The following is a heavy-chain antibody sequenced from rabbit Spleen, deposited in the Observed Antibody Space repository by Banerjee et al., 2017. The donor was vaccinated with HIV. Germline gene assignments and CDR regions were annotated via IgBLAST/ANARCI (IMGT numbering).Heavy chain of an antibody. D-gene: IGHD4-1*01. Sequence: QSLEESGGGLVQPGASLTLTCTASGFTLSSYWMCWVRQAPGKGLEWIGCNYDGSSDNTYYANWAKGRFTITRSTSLNTVTLQMTSLTAADTATYFCARDLDGVIGWNFGWWGPGTLVTVS. CDR2: NYDGSSDNT. J-gene: IGHJ6*01. V-gene: IGHV1S40*01. CDR1: GFTLSSYW. CDR3: ARDLDGVIGWNFGW.